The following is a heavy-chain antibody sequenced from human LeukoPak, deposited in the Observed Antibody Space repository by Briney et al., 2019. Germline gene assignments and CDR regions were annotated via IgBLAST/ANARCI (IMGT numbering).Heavy chain of an antibody. V-gene: IGHV3-11*01. CDR1: GFTFSDYY. J-gene: IGHJ4*02. CDR2: ISSSGSTI. Sequence: GGSLRLSCAASGFTFSDYYMSWIRQAPGKGLEWVSYISSSGSTIYYADSVKGRFTISRDNAKNSLHLQMDSLRAEDTAVYYCARTFYMITFGGVIAPPAGYWGQGTLVTVSS. D-gene: IGHD3-16*02. CDR3: ARTFYMITFGGVIAPPAGY.